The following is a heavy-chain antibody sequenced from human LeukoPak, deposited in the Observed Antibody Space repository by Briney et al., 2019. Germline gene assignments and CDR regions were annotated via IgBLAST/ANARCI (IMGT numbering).Heavy chain of an antibody. J-gene: IGHJ4*02. Sequence: SETLSLTCAVYGGSFSGYYCSWIRQPPGKGLEWIGEINHSGSTNYNPSLKSRVTISVDTSKNQFSLKLSSVTAADTAVYYCAKSSTRAYFDYWGQGTLVTVSS. CDR3: AKSSTRAYFDY. CDR2: INHSGST. D-gene: IGHD6-13*01. CDR1: GGSFSGYY. V-gene: IGHV4-34*01.